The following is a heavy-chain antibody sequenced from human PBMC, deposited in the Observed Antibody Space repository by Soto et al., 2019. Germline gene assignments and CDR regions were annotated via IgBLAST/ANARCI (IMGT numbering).Heavy chain of an antibody. V-gene: IGHV4-4*02. D-gene: IGHD3-10*01. CDR3: ARGGSSYYYYRDV. CDR2: IYHSGRT. Sequence: QVQLQESGPGLAKPSGTLSLTCAVSSGSISSSNWWSWVRQPPGKGLEWIGEIYHSGRTNYNPSLKSRVTKSVDKSKNQFSRKRSSGTAADTAVYDCARGGSSYYYYRDVWGKGTTVTVAS. J-gene: IGHJ6*03. CDR1: SGSISSSNW.